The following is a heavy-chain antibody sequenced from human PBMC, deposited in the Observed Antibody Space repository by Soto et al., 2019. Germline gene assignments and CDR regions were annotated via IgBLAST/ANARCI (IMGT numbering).Heavy chain of an antibody. Sequence: SETLSLTCTVSGGSISSYYWSWIWQPAGKGLEWIGRIYTSGSTNYNPSLKSRVTMSVDTSKNQFSLKLSSVTAADTAVYYCARVRDYTTPYYFDYWGQGTLVTVSS. J-gene: IGHJ4*02. CDR2: IYTSGST. CDR3: ARVRDYTTPYYFDY. V-gene: IGHV4-4*07. D-gene: IGHD4-17*01. CDR1: GGSISSYY.